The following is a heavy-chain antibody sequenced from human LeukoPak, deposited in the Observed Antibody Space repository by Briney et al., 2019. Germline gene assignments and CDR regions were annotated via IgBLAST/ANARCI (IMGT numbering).Heavy chain of an antibody. CDR1: GGSFSGYY. Sequence: PSETLSLTCAVYGGSFSGYYWSWIRQPPGKGLEWIGEINHSGSTNYNPSLKSRVTISVDTSKNQFSLKLSSVTAADTAVYYCARGKRRYCSGGSCYLAYYMDVWGQGTLVTVSS. CDR2: INHSGST. CDR3: ARGKRRYCSGGSCYLAYYMDV. V-gene: IGHV4-34*01. D-gene: IGHD2-15*01. J-gene: IGHJ4*02.